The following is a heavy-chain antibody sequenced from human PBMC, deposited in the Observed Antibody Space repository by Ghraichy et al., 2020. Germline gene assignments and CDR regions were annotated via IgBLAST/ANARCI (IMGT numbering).Heavy chain of an antibody. D-gene: IGHD6-19*01. J-gene: IGHJ4*02. CDR3: ASYSDAWYAAS. CDR2: IKQDGSGK. Sequence: GGSLRLSCAASGFTFSSYWMTWVHQTPGKGLEWVANIKQDGSGKYYVDSVKGRFTISRDNAKNSLYLQMNSLRAEDTAVYYCASYSDAWYAASWGQGTLVTVSS. CDR1: GFTFSSYW. V-gene: IGHV3-7*03.